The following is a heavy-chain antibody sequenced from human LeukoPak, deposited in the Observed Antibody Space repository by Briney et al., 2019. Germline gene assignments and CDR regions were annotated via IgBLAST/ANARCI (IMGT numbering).Heavy chain of an antibody. D-gene: IGHD2-2*01. Sequence: ASVKVSCNASGYTFTSYYMHWVRQAPGQGLEWMGIINPSGGSTIYAQIFQGRVTMTRDTSTSTVYMELSRLRSEDTAVYYCARANCSSTSCAPDYWGQGMLVTVSS. CDR2: INPSGGST. CDR1: GYTFTSYY. J-gene: IGHJ4*02. V-gene: IGHV1-46*01. CDR3: ARANCSSTSCAPDY.